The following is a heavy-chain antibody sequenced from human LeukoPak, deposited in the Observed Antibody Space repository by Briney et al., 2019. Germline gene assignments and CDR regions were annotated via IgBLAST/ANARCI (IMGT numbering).Heavy chain of an antibody. CDR3: AKAGIVATRVIVYYFDY. D-gene: IGHD5-12*01. V-gene: IGHV3-23*01. Sequence: GSLRLSCAASGFNLSRYAMSWVRQAPGKGLEWVSAISGSGGSTYYADSVKGRFTISRDNSKNTLYLQMNSLRAEDTAVYYCAKAGIVATRVIVYYFDYWGQGTLVTVSS. J-gene: IGHJ4*02. CDR1: GFNLSRYA. CDR2: ISGSGGST.